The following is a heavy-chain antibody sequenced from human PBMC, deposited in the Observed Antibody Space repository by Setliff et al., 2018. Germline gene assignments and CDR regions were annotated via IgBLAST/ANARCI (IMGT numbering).Heavy chain of an antibody. V-gene: IGHV4-61*09. J-gene: IGHJ6*03. Sequence: SETLSLTCNVSGVSIANTASYWSWIRQPAGKTLEWIGQVYTSWSTNYNPSLKSRVTISVDTSKNQFSLKLSSVTAADTAVYYCARLSGFQYIDVWGKGTTVTVSS. CDR2: VYTSWST. CDR1: GVSIANTASY. D-gene: IGHD3-3*01. CDR3: ARLSGFQYIDV.